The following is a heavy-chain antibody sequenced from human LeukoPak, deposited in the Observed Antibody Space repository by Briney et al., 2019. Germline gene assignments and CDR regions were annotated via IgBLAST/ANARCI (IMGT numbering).Heavy chain of an antibody. J-gene: IGHJ4*02. D-gene: IGHD3-10*01. CDR1: GYTFTGYY. Sequence: GASVKVSCKASGYTFTGYYMHWVRQAPGKGLEWMGGFDPEDGETIYAQKFQGRVTMTEDTSTDTAYMELSSLRSEDTAVYYCATPHYYGSGSYYYWGQGTLVTVSS. V-gene: IGHV1-24*01. CDR3: ATPHYYGSGSYYY. CDR2: FDPEDGET.